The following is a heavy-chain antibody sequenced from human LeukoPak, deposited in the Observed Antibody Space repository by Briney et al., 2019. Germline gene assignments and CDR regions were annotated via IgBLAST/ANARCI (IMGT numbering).Heavy chain of an antibody. J-gene: IGHJ4*02. CDR3: ARGSDNSAWSVMAF. D-gene: IGHD6-13*01. V-gene: IGHV3-9*01. CDR2: ISWSSDNI. CDR1: GFTFDDYA. Sequence: GGSLRLSCAASGFTFDDYAMHWVRQAPGKGLEWVSGISWSSDNIDYADSVKGRFTISRDNAKNSLYLQMNSLRAEDTAVYFCARGSDNSAWSVMAFWGQGTLVTVSS.